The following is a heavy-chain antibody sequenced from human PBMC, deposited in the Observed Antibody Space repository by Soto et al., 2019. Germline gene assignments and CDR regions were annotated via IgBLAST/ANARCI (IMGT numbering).Heavy chain of an antibody. Sequence: EVQLVESGGGLVQPGGSLSLSCAAYGFTFSSYRMNWFRQPPGQGLEWVSYISSSSSTIYYADAVKGRCTISSDNAKNSLYLQINSLRAEDTAVYYCARDLCRGGSCYADSFDICGQGTMVTVSS. CDR3: ARDLCRGGSCYADSFDI. J-gene: IGHJ3*02. V-gene: IGHV3-48*01. CDR1: GFTFSSYR. CDR2: ISSSSSTI. D-gene: IGHD2-15*01.